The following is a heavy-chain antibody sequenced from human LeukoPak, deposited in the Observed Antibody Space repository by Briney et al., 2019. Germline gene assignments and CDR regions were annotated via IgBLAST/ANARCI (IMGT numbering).Heavy chain of an antibody. CDR2: ISYDGSNK. D-gene: IGHD3-10*01. CDR3: ARDTYYYGSGTSGGAFDI. CDR1: GFTFSSYA. V-gene: IGHV3-30-3*01. J-gene: IGHJ3*02. Sequence: PGGSLRLPCAASGFTFSSYAMHWVRQAPGKGLEWVAVISYDGSNKYYADSVKGRFTISRDNSKNTLYLQMNSLRAEDTAVYYCARDTYYYGSGTSGGAFDIWGQGTMVTVSS.